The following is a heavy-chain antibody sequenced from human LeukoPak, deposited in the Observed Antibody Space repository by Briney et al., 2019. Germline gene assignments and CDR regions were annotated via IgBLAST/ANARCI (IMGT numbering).Heavy chain of an antibody. CDR3: AGGSGVYYYYMDV. Sequence: GGSLRLSCAASGFTFDDYAMHWVRQAPGKGLEWVSGISWNSGSIGYADSVKGRFTISRDSAKNSLYLQMNSLRAEDTALYYCAGGSGVYYYYMDVWGKGTTVTVSS. V-gene: IGHV3-9*01. CDR2: ISWNSGSI. J-gene: IGHJ6*03. D-gene: IGHD3-10*01. CDR1: GFTFDDYA.